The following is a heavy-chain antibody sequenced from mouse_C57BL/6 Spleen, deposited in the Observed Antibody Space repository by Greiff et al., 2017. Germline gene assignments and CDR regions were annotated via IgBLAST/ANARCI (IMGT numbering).Heavy chain of an antibody. J-gene: IGHJ2*01. D-gene: IGHD1-1*01. CDR2: IYPSESET. CDR3: ERWSSSLYFDY. V-gene: IGHV1-61*01. CDR1: GYTFTSYW. Sequence: QVQLQQPGAELVRPGSSVKLSCKASGYTFTSYWMDWVKQRPGQGLEWIGNIYPSESETHYNQKFKDKATLTVDKSSSTAYMQLSSLTSEDSAVYYCERWSSSLYFDYWGQGTTLTVSS.